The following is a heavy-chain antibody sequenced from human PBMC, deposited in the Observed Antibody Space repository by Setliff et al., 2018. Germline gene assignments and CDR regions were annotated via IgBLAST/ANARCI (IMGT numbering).Heavy chain of an antibody. V-gene: IGHV4-4*07. CDR3: ARMSGFQYIDV. D-gene: IGHD3-3*01. CDR2: INTSGST. Sequence: PSETLSLTCTVSGGSISYNYWSWIRQPAGKGLQWIGRINTSGSTKYNPSLKSRVTISLDTSKNQFSLSLTSVTAEDTAVYYCARMSGFQYIDVWDKGTTVTVSS. J-gene: IGHJ6*03. CDR1: GGSISYNY.